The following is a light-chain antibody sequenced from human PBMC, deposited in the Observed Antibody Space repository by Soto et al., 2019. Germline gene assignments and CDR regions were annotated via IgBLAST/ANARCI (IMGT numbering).Light chain of an antibody. CDR1: NIGSKN. V-gene: IGLV3-9*01. J-gene: IGLJ3*02. CDR3: QVWDSSTARV. CDR2: RDS. Sequence: SYELTQPLSVSVALGQTARITCGGNNIGSKNVHWYQQKPGQAPVLVIYRDSNRPSRIPERFSGSNSGNTATLTISRAQDGDEADYYCQVWDSSTARVFGGGTKLTVL.